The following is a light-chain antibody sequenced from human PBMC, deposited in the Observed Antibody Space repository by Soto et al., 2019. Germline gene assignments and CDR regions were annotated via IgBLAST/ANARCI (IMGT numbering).Light chain of an antibody. Sequence: ENVLTQSPGTLSLSPGERATLSCRASQSVSNNYLAWYQQKPGQAPRVLIYGASTRVTGVPDRFSGSGSGTDFTLTISRLEPEDFAVYYCQRYGNSPRTFGQGTKVEIK. V-gene: IGKV3-20*01. CDR3: QRYGNSPRT. CDR2: GAS. CDR1: QSVSNNY. J-gene: IGKJ1*01.